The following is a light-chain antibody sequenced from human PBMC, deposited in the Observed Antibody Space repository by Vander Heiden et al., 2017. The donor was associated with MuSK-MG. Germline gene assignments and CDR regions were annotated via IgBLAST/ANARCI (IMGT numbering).Light chain of an antibody. J-gene: IGLJ2*01. Sequence: SALTHLASVSGSPGQSITISCTGTSSDVGGYNYVSWYQQHPGKAPKLMIYDVSNRPSRVSSRFSGSKSGNTASLTISGRQAEDEADYYCSSYTSSSTLVFGGGTKLTVL. V-gene: IGLV2-14*03. CDR1: SSDVGGYNY. CDR2: DVS. CDR3: SSYTSSSTLV.